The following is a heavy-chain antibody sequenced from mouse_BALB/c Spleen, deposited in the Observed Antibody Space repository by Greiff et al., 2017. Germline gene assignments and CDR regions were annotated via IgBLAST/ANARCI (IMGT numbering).Heavy chain of an antibody. D-gene: IGHD2-4*01. J-gene: IGHJ3*01. CDR1: GFTFTDYY. Sequence: EVQRVESGGGLVQPGGSLRLSCAPSGFTFTDYYMSWVRQPPGKALEWLGFIRNKANGYTTEYSASVKGRFTISRDNSQSILYLQMNTLRAEDSATYYCARDIADYDWFADWGQGTLVTVSA. CDR2: IRNKANGYTT. V-gene: IGHV7-3*02. CDR3: ARDIADYDWFAD.